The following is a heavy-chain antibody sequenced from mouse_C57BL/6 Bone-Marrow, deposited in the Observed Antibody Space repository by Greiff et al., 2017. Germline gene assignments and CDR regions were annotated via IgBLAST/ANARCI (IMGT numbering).Heavy chain of an antibody. CDR3: ASYGSNDEAMDY. J-gene: IGHJ4*01. V-gene: IGHV1-26*01. Sequence: EVQLQQSGPELVKPGASVKISCKASGYTFTDYYMNWVKQSHGKSLEWIGDINPNNGGTSYNQKFKGKATLTVDTSSSTAYMGLRSLTSEDSAVYCCASYGSNDEAMDYWGQGTSVTVSS. CDR2: INPNNGGT. CDR1: GYTFTDYY. D-gene: IGHD1-1*01.